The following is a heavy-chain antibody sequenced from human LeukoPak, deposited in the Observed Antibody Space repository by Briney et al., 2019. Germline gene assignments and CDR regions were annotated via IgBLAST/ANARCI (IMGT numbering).Heavy chain of an antibody. CDR2: INPNSGGT. CDR3: ARPASYSSSTY. J-gene: IGHJ4*02. V-gene: IGHV1-2*06. CDR1: GYTFTGYY. D-gene: IGHD6-6*01. Sequence: VASVKVSCKASGYTFTGYYMHWVRQAPGQGLEWMGRINPNSGGTNYAQKFQGRVTMTRDTSISTACMELSRLRSDDTAVYYCARPASYSSSTYWGQGTLVTVSS.